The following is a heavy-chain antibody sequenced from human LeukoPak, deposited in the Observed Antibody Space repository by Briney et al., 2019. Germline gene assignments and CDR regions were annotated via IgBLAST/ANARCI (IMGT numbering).Heavy chain of an antibody. V-gene: IGHV1-18*01. J-gene: IGHJ5*02. CDR3: ARVPSSANIVVVPAAIPWWFDP. CDR1: GYPFSSYG. Sequence: ASVKVSCKASGYPFSSYGISWVRQAPGQGLEWMGWISAYNGNTNYAQKLQGRVTMTTDTSTSTAYMELRSLRSDDTAVYYCARVPSSANIVVVPAAIPWWFDPWGQGTLVTVSS. CDR2: ISAYNGNT. D-gene: IGHD2-2*01.